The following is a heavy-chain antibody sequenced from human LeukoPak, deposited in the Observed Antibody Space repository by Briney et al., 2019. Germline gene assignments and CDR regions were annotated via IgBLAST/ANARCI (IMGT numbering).Heavy chain of an antibody. CDR1: GFTFSSYW. V-gene: IGHV3-7*01. CDR3: ARANTYYYGSGRSHPPHYYGMDV. CDR2: IKQDGSEK. D-gene: IGHD3-10*01. Sequence: GGSLRLSCAASGFTFSSYWMSWVRQAPGKGLEWVANIKQDGSEKYYVDSVKGRFTISRDNAKNSLYLQMNSLRAEDTAVYYCARANTYYYGSGRSHPPHYYGMDVWGQGTTVTVSS. J-gene: IGHJ6*02.